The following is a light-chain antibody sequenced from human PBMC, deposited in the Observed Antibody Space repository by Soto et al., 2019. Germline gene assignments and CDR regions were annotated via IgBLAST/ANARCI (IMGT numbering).Light chain of an antibody. Sequence: DIQMTQSPSSLSASVGDRVTITCRASQTISSYLNWYQQKPGKTPKLLIYGASSLQSGAPSRFSGSGSGTDFTLTISSLQPEDFATYYCQQSYSTPPTFGQGTKVDVK. V-gene: IGKV1-39*01. CDR2: GAS. CDR3: QQSYSTPPT. CDR1: QTISSY. J-gene: IGKJ1*01.